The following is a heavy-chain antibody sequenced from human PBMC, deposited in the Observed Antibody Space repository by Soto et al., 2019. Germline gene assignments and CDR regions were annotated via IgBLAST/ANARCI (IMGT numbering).Heavy chain of an antibody. D-gene: IGHD6-19*01. CDR3: AKSPGWYTLDI. V-gene: IGHV1-3*01. Sequence: QVPLVQSGAEVKKPGASVKVSCKASGYTFTSFAIHWVRQAPGQSLEWLGWVNGGNGNTKYSQKFQGRVTLTRDTSATTAYMELSSLRSEDTAVYFCAKSPGWYTLDIWGQGTTVTVSS. J-gene: IGHJ3*02. CDR1: GYTFTSFA. CDR2: VNGGNGNT.